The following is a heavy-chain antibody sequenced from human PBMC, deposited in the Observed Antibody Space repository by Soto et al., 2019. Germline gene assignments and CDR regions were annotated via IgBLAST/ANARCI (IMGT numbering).Heavy chain of an antibody. D-gene: IGHD3-16*02. CDR2: IYWDGDK. CDR1: GFSLSTATVG. V-gene: IGHV2-5*02. J-gene: IGHJ3*02. CDR3: EHLMITYGGVLADDAFDI. Sequence: QITLKESGPTLVRPTQTLTLTSTCSGFSLSTATVGVAWIRQPPGKALEGVAVIYWDGDKRYSPALSNRHTLTKDASRNQLVLNITKLDLMDTATYFCEHLMITYGGVLADDAFDIWRPGPIVRLSS.